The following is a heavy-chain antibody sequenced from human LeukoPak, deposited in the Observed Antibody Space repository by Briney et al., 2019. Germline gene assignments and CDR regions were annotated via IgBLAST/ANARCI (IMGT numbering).Heavy chain of an antibody. CDR3: ARVRESSGYYYVFDY. Sequence: GASVKVSCKASGYTFTSYYMHWVRQAPGQGLEWMGIINPSGGSTSYAQKFQGRVTMTRDTSTSTVYMELSSLRSEDTAVYCCARVRESSGYYYVFDYWGQGTLVTVSS. CDR2: INPSGGST. D-gene: IGHD3-22*01. V-gene: IGHV1-46*01. J-gene: IGHJ4*02. CDR1: GYTFTSYY.